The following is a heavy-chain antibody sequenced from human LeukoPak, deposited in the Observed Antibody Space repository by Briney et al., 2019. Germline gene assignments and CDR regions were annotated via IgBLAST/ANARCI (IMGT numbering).Heavy chain of an antibody. CDR3: AVQVVRGVRYNAFDI. CDR1: GGSISSGGYY. CDR2: IYYSGST. Sequence: SETLSLTCTVSGGSISSGGYYWSWIRQHPGKGLEWIGYIYYSGSTYYNPSLKSRVTISVDTSKNQFSLKLSSVTAADTAVYYCAVQVVRGVRYNAFDIWGQGTMVTVSS. J-gene: IGHJ3*02. V-gene: IGHV4-31*03. D-gene: IGHD3-10*01.